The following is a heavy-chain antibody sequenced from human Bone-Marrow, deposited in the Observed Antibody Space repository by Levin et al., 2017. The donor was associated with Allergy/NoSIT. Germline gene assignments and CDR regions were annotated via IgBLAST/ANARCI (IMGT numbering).Heavy chain of an antibody. J-gene: IGHJ5*02. D-gene: IGHD5-12*01. CDR2: ISAYNGNT. CDR3: ARDPTRGGYDTWFDP. V-gene: IGHV1-18*01. CDR1: GYTFTSYG. Sequence: AASVKVSCKASGYTFTSYGISWVRQAPGQGLEWMGWISAYNGNTNYAQKLQGRVTMTTDTSTSTAYMELRSLRSDDTAVYYCARDPTRGGYDTWFDPWGQGTLVTVSS.